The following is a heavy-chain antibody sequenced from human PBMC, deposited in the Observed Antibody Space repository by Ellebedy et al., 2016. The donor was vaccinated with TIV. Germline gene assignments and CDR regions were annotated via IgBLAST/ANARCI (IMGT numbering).Heavy chain of an antibody. CDR3: ASGAAAGTGGWFDP. CDR2: INHSGST. V-gene: IGHV4-34*01. D-gene: IGHD6-13*01. Sequence: SETLSLTXAVYGGSFSGYYWSWIRQPPGKGLEWIGEINHSGSTNYNPSLKSRVTISVDTSKNQFSLKLSSVTAADTAVYYCASGAAAGTGGWFDPWGQGTLVTVSS. CDR1: GGSFSGYY. J-gene: IGHJ5*02.